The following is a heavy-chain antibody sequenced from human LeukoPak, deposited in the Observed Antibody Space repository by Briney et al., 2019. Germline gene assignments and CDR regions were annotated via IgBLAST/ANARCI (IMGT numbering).Heavy chain of an antibody. CDR2: ISYDGSNK. V-gene: IGHV3-30*04. D-gene: IGHD6-13*01. Sequence: GGSLRLSCAASGFTFSSYAMHWARQAPGKGLEWVAVISYDGSNKYYADSVKGRFTISRDNSKNTLYLQMNSLRAEDTAVYYCARDGVRGAAGTRNSPGYWGQGTLVTVSS. CDR1: GFTFSSYA. J-gene: IGHJ4*02. CDR3: ARDGVRGAAGTRNSPGY.